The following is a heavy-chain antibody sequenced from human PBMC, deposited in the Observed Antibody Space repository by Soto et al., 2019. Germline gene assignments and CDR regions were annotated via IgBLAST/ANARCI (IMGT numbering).Heavy chain of an antibody. CDR1: GYTFTSYY. CDR3: ARERGASSPFDY. V-gene: IGHV1-46*01. J-gene: IGHJ4*02. D-gene: IGHD6-19*01. Sequence: ASVKVSCKASGYTFTSYYMHWVRQAPGQGLEWMGIINPSGGSTSYAQKFQGRVTMTRNTSISTAYMELSSLRSEDTAVYYCARERGASSPFDYWGQGTLVTVSS. CDR2: INPSGGST.